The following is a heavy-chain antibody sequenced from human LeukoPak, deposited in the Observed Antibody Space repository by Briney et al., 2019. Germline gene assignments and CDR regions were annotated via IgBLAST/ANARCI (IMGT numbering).Heavy chain of an antibody. Sequence: SVKVSCKASGYTFTSYGISWVRQAPGQGLEWMRCISAYNGNTNYAQKLQGRVTMTTDTSTTTAYMELRSLRSDDTAVYYCARGDDILTGYFRGFDYWGQGTLVTVSS. CDR1: GYTFTSYG. D-gene: IGHD3-9*01. CDR2: ISAYNGNT. J-gene: IGHJ4*02. V-gene: IGHV1-18*01. CDR3: ARGDDILTGYFRGFDY.